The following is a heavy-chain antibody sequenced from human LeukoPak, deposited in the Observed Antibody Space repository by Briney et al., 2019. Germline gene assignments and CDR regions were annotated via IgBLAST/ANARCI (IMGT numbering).Heavy chain of an antibody. D-gene: IGHD3-10*01. Sequence: ASETLSLTCGVYRGSVSGYYWSWIRQSPVKGLEWIGEINHSGVTNYNPSIKSRFTISVDTSKDQSSLNLTSVTAADTAVYYCARDPLNYGSGSYFDYWGQGTLVTVSS. J-gene: IGHJ4*02. CDR1: RGSVSGYY. CDR2: INHSGVT. V-gene: IGHV4-34*01. CDR3: ARDPLNYGSGSYFDY.